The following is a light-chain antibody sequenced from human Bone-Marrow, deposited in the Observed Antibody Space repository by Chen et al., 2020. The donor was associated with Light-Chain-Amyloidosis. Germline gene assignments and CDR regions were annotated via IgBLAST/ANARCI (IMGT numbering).Light chain of an antibody. CDR3: QQYGTSPLT. CDR1: QTISSNY. CDR2: GSS. V-gene: IGKV3-20*01. J-gene: IGKJ4*01. Sequence: DTVLTQSPGTLSLSPGEGANLSCSASQTISSNYLTWYQQKFGQAPRLHIYGSSGRATGIPDRFTGSGSGTDFTLTINRLEPEDFAMYYCQQYGTSPLTFGGGTKVEIK.